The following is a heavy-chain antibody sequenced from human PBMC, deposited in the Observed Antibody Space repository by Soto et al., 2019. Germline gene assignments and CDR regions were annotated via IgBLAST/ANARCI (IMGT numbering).Heavy chain of an antibody. V-gene: IGHV3-30*18. CDR1: GFTFSSYG. D-gene: IGHD3-10*01. CDR2: ISYDGSNK. Sequence: PGGSLRLSCAASGFTFSSYGMRWVRQAPGKGLEWVAVISYDGSNKYYADSVKGRFTISRDNSKNTLYLQMNSLRAEDTAVYYCAKARVLLWFGELLGDAFDIWGQGTMVTVSS. J-gene: IGHJ3*02. CDR3: AKARVLLWFGELLGDAFDI.